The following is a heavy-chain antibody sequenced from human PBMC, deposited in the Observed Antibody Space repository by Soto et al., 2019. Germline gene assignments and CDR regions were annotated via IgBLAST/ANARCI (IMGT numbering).Heavy chain of an antibody. J-gene: IGHJ4*02. Sequence: SETLSLTCAVSGGSFTSNNWWTWARQPPGQGLEWIGEIYRTGSTNYTPSLKSRVTISLDKPENQFSLKVTSLTAADTAVYYCASRDPGTSVDYWGQGTLVTVS. D-gene: IGHD1-7*01. V-gene: IGHV4-4*02. CDR2: IYRTGST. CDR3: ASRDPGTSVDY. CDR1: GGSFTSNNW.